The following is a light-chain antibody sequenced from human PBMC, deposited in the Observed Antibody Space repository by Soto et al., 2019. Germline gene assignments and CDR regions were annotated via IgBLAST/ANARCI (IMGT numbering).Light chain of an antibody. J-gene: IGKJ2*01. CDR1: QSMGSN. CDR3: QQFPNCPRP. V-gene: IGKV3-15*01. Sequence: AAVSVSERERATLSCRASQSMGSNVAWYQQKPGQAPRLLIYGASTRAAGIPARFSGSGSGTEFTLTITSLQSEDFAVYYCQQFPNCPRPFG. CDR2: GAS.